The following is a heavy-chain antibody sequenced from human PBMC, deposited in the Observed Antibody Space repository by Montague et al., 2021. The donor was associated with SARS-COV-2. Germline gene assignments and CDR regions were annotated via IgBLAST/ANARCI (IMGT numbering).Heavy chain of an antibody. D-gene: IGHD6-13*01. CDR2: IDWDDDK. CDR3: ARILVAAAGSPFDP. V-gene: IGHV2-70*11. Sequence: PALAKPTQTLTLTCTFPGFSLSTSGMCVSWIRQPPGKALVWLARIDWDDDKYYSTSLKTRLTISKDTSKNQVVLTMTNMDPVDTATYYCARILVAAAGSPFDPWGQGTLVTVSS. CDR1: GFSLSTSGMC. J-gene: IGHJ5*02.